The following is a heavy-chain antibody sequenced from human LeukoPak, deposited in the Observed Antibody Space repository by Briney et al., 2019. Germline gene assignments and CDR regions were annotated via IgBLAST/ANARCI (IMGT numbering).Heavy chain of an antibody. CDR3: ARQTWILNFDY. Sequence: SETLSLTCAVYGGSISSSSYYWGWIRQPPGKGLEWIGSIYYSGSTYYNPSLKSRVTISVDTSKNQFSLKLSSVTAADTAVYYCARQTWILNFDYWGQGTLVTVSS. D-gene: IGHD5-12*01. V-gene: IGHV4-39*07. CDR2: IYYSGST. J-gene: IGHJ4*02. CDR1: GGSISSSSYY.